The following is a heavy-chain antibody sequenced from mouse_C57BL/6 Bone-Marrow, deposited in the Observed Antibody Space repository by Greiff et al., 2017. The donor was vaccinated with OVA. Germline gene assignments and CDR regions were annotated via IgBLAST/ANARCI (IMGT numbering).Heavy chain of an antibody. D-gene: IGHD1-1*01. J-gene: IGHJ2*01. CDR1: GYTFTSYW. Sequence: QVQLQQPGAELVKPGASVKLSCKASGYTFTSYWMHWVKQRPGQGLEWIGMIHPNSGSTNYNEKFKSKATLTVDKSSSTAYMQLSSLTSEDSAVYYCSRSGITTVVAPHFGYWGQGATLTVSS. V-gene: IGHV1-64*01. CDR2: IHPNSGST. CDR3: SRSGITTVVAPHFGY.